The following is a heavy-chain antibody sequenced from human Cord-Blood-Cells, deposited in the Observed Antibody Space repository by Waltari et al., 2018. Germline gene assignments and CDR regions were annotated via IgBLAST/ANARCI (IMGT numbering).Heavy chain of an antibody. CDR3: AKTRTTSLFFDY. V-gene: IGHV3-30*18. Sequence: QVQLVESGGGVVKPGRSLRLSCADSGFTFSSYGMHWVRQAPGKGLEWVAVISYDGSNKYYADSVKGRFTISRDNSKNTLYLQMNSLRAEDTAVYYCAKTRTTSLFFDYWGQGTLVTVSS. J-gene: IGHJ4*02. CDR2: ISYDGSNK. CDR1: GFTFSSYG.